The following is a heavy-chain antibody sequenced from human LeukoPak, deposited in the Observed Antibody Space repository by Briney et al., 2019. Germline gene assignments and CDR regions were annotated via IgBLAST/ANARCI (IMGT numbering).Heavy chain of an antibody. CDR2: IYPGDSDT. CDR1: GYSFTSYW. D-gene: IGHD2-15*01. Sequence: GESLKISCKGSGYSFTSYWIGWVRQMPGKGLEWMGIIYPGDSDTRYSPSFQGQVTISADKSISTAYLQWSSLKASDTAMYYCASLTYCSGGSCYSGNYYYMDVWGKGTTVTISS. J-gene: IGHJ6*03. V-gene: IGHV5-51*01. CDR3: ASLTYCSGGSCYSGNYYYMDV.